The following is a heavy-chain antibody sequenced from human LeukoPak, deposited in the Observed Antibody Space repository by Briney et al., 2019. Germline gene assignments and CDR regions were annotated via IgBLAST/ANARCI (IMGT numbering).Heavy chain of an antibody. CDR1: GFTFSSYG. CDR2: IRYDGSNK. J-gene: IGHJ4*02. D-gene: IGHD3-10*01. CDR3: AKDPYYGSGRNYYFDY. Sequence: GGSLRLSCAASGFTFSSYGMHWVRQAPGKGLEWVAFIRYDGSNKYYADSVKGRFTISRDNSKNTLYLQMNSLRAEDTAVYYCAKDPYYGSGRNYYFDYWGQGTLVTVSS. V-gene: IGHV3-30*02.